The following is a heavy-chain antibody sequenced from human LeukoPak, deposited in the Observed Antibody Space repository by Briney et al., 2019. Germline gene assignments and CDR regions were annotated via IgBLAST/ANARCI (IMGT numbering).Heavy chain of an antibody. J-gene: IGHJ4*02. D-gene: IGHD6-13*01. V-gene: IGHV4-59*08. CDR1: GGSISSYY. CDR2: IYYSGST. CDR3: ARPGEHSSSPDY. Sequence: SETVSLTCTVSGGSISSYYWSWIRQPPGGGLEWIGYIYYSGSTNYNPSLKSRVTISVDTSKHQFSLKLSSVTAADTAVYYCARPGEHSSSPDYWGQGTLATVS.